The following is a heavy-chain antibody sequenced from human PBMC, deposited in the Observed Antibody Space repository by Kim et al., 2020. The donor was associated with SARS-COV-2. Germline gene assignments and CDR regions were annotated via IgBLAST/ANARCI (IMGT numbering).Heavy chain of an antibody. CDR3: ARGPGTAMGLFDY. CDR2: IGTAGDT. V-gene: IGHV3-13*04. CDR1: GFTFSSYD. J-gene: IGHJ4*02. D-gene: IGHD5-18*01. Sequence: GGSLRLSCAASGFTFSSYDMHWVRQATGKGLEWVSAIGTAGDTYYPGSVKGRFTISRENAKNSLYLQMNSLRAGDTAVYYCARGPGTAMGLFDYWGQGTLVTVSS.